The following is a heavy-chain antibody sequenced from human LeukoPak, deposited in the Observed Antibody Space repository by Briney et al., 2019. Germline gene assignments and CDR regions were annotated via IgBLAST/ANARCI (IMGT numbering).Heavy chain of an antibody. V-gene: IGHV3-7*01. CDR3: ARDTGMATIRYFDY. J-gene: IGHJ4*02. Sequence: GGPLRLSCAASGFTFTSYWMSWVRQAPGKGLEWVANIKQDGSEKYYVDSVKGRFTISRDNAKNSLYLQMNSLRAEDTAVYYCARDTGMATIRYFDYWGQGTLVTVSS. CDR1: GFTFTSYW. D-gene: IGHD5-24*01. CDR2: IKQDGSEK.